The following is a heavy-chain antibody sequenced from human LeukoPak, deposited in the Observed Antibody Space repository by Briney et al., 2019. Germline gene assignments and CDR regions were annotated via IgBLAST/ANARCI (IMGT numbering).Heavy chain of an antibody. CDR1: GGSISSYY. J-gene: IGHJ4*02. CDR2: IYYSGST. V-gene: IGHV4-59*01. Sequence: PSETLSLTCTVSGGSISSYYWSWIRQPPGKGLEWIGYIYYSGSTNYNPSPKSRVTISVDTSKNQFSLKLSSVTAADTAVYYCARGRFGDSGFDYWGQGTLVTVSS. D-gene: IGHD3-10*01. CDR3: ARGRFGDSGFDY.